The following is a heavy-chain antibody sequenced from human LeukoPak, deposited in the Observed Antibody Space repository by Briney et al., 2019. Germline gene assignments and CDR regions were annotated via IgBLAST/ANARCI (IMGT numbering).Heavy chain of an antibody. D-gene: IGHD3-10*01. V-gene: IGHV3-66*02. CDR1: GFTVSSNY. J-gene: IGHJ6*02. Sequence: GGSLRLSCAASGFTVSSNYMSWVRQAPGKGLEWVSVIYSGGSTYYADSAKGRFTISRDNSKNTLYLQMNSLRAEDTAVYYCARGLGYGSGSYYYYYGMDVWGQGTTVTVSS. CDR3: ARGLGYGSGSYYYYYGMDV. CDR2: IYSGGST.